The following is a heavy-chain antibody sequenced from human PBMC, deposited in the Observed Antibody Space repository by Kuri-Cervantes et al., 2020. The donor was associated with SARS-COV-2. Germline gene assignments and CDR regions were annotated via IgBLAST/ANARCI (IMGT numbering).Heavy chain of an antibody. Sequence: LSLTCAASGFTFSSYAMHWVRQAPGKGLEWGAIISYDGSNKYYADSVKGRFTISRDNSKNTLYLQVNSLRAEDTAVYYCARDGGGWFDPWGQATLVTVSS. CDR1: GFTFSSYA. CDR3: ARDGGGWFDP. J-gene: IGHJ5*02. V-gene: IGHV3-30*04. CDR2: ISYDGSNK. D-gene: IGHD3-16*01.